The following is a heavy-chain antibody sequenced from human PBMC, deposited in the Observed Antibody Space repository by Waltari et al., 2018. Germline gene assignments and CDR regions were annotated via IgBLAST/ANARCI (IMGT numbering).Heavy chain of an antibody. Sequence: EVQLVESGGGLVQPGRSLRLSCAVSGLTFDTYAMYWVRQAPGKGLGWVSGISWNSGSVGYADSVKDRFIISRDNAKNSLYLQMNSLRAEDTALYYCAKDRGRSSPFYHYGLDVWGQGTTVIVSS. J-gene: IGHJ6*02. CDR2: ISWNSGSV. CDR3: AKDRGRSSPFYHYGLDV. D-gene: IGHD6-6*01. V-gene: IGHV3-9*01. CDR1: GLTFDTYA.